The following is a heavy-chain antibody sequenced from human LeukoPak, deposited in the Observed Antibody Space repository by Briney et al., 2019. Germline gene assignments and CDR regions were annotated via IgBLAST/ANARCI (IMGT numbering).Heavy chain of an antibody. Sequence: SETLSLTCTVSGGSISSYYWSWIRQPPGKGLEWIGYIYYSGSTNYNPSLKSRVTISVDTSKNQFSLKLSSVTAADTAVYYCARFLEWSNWFDPWGQGTLVTVSP. CDR1: GGSISSYY. V-gene: IGHV4-59*08. J-gene: IGHJ5*02. D-gene: IGHD3-3*01. CDR2: IYYSGST. CDR3: ARFLEWSNWFDP.